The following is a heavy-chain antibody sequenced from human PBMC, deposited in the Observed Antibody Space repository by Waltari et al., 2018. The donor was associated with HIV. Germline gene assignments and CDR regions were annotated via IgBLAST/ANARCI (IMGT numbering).Heavy chain of an antibody. J-gene: IGHJ4*02. Sequence: QLQLQESGPGLVKPSETLSLTCTVSGGSISSSSYYWGWIRQAPGKGLEWMGSIYYSGSTYYNPSLKSRVTISVDTSKNQFSLKLSSVTAADTAVYHCVRHGGGWAPGGFDYWGQGTLVTVSS. CDR2: IYYSGST. V-gene: IGHV4-39*01. CDR3: VRHGGGWAPGGFDY. CDR1: GGSISSSSYY. D-gene: IGHD6-19*01.